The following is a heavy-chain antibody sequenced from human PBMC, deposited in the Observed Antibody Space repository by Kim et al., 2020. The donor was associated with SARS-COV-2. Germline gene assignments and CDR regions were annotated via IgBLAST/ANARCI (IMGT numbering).Heavy chain of an antibody. CDR2: ISSSSSYI. CDR3: ARTYDSSGYYSRHFDY. D-gene: IGHD3-22*01. V-gene: IGHV3-21*04. CDR1: GFTFSSYS. Sequence: GGSLRLSCAASGFTFSSYSMNWVRQAPGKGLEWVSSISSSSSYIYYADSVKGRFTISRDNAKNSLYLQMNSLRAEDTAVYYCARTYDSSGYYSRHFDYWGQEPLVTVSS. J-gene: IGHJ4*02.